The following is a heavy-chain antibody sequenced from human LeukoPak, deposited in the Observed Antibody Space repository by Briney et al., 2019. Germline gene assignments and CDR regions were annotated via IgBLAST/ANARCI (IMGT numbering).Heavy chain of an antibody. J-gene: IGHJ4*02. V-gene: IGHV3-30*18. CDR2: ISYDGSKK. CDR3: ANPGYSSGDPNFDY. D-gene: IGHD6-19*01. CDR1: GFTFSSYG. Sequence: PGRSLRLSCAASGFTFSSYGMHWVRQAPGKGLEWVAVISYDGSKKYNADSVKGRFTISRDNSKNTLYLQMNSLRPEDTAVYYCANPGYSSGDPNFDYWGQGTLVTVSS.